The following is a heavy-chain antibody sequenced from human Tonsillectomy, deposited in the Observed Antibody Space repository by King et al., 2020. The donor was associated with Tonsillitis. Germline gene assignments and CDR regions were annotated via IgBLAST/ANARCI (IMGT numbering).Heavy chain of an antibody. CDR1: GGSISSGSYY. D-gene: IGHD4-23*01. CDR3: AREGTGVTPPHFDY. J-gene: IGHJ4*02. Sequence: VQLQESGPGLVKPSQTLSLTCTVSGGSISSGSYYWSWIRQPAGKGLEWIGRIYTSGSTNYNPSLKSRVTMSVDTSKNQFSLKLSSVTAADTAVYYCAREGTGVTPPHFDYWGQGTLVTVSS. CDR2: IYTSGST. V-gene: IGHV4-61*02.